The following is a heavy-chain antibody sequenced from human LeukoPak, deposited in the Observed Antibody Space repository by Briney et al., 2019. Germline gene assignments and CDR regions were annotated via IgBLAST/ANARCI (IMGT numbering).Heavy chain of an antibody. CDR1: GFTFSSYA. V-gene: IGHV3-23*01. Sequence: PGGSLRLSCAASGFTFSSYAMSWVRQAPGKELEWVSAISGSGGSTYYADSVKGRFTISRDNSKNTLYLQMNSLRAEDTAVYYCAKDLRYFDCYFDYWGQGTLVTVSS. CDR2: ISGSGGST. D-gene: IGHD3-9*01. J-gene: IGHJ4*02. CDR3: AKDLRYFDCYFDY.